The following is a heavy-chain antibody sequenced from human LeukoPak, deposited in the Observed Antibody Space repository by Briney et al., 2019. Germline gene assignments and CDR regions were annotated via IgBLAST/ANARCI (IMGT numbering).Heavy chain of an antibody. Sequence: GGSLRLSCAASGFTFSSYGMHWVRQAPGKGLEWVAVIWYDGSNKYYADSVKGRFTISRDNSKNTLYLQMNSQRAEDTAVYYCARGQLVGRFDYWGQGTLVTVSS. CDR3: ARGQLVGRFDY. CDR1: GFTFSSYG. V-gene: IGHV3-33*01. CDR2: IWYDGSNK. J-gene: IGHJ4*02. D-gene: IGHD6-6*01.